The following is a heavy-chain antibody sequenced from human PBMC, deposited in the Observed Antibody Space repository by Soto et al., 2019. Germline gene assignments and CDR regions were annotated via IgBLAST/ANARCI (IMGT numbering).Heavy chain of an antibody. Sequence: SETLSLTCTVSGGSISSSSYYWGWTRQPPGKGLEWIGSIYYSGSTYYNPSLKSRVTISVDTSKNQFSLKLSSVTAADTAVYYCTSCFYNYYYYYMDVWGKGTTVTVSS. CDR1: GGSISSSSYY. J-gene: IGHJ6*03. V-gene: IGHV4-39*01. D-gene: IGHD3-16*01. CDR3: TSCFYNYYYYYMDV. CDR2: IYYSGST.